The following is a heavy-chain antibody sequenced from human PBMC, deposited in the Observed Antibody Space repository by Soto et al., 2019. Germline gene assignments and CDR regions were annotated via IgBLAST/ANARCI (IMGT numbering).Heavy chain of an antibody. D-gene: IGHD6-19*01. Sequence: SETLSLTCTVSGGSISSYYWSWIRQPPGKGLEWIGYIYYSGSTNYNPSLKSRVTISVDTSKNQFSLKLSSVTAADTAVYYCARVVAVAGTSVNWFDPWGQGTLVTVSS. J-gene: IGHJ5*02. CDR2: IYYSGST. CDR3: ARVVAVAGTSVNWFDP. V-gene: IGHV4-59*01. CDR1: GGSISSYY.